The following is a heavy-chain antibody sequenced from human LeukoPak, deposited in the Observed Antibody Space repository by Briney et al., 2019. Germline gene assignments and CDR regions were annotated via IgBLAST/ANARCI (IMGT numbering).Heavy chain of an antibody. J-gene: IGHJ4*02. Sequence: SETLSLTCTVSGGSIGTYYWSWIRQPPGKGLEWIGYIYYSGSTNYNPSLKSRVTISVDTSKNQFSLKLSSVTAADTAVYYCARVPHTAMVPYYFDYWGQGTLVTVSS. CDR2: IYYSGST. CDR3: ARVPHTAMVPYYFDY. CDR1: GGSIGTYY. V-gene: IGHV4-59*01. D-gene: IGHD5-18*01.